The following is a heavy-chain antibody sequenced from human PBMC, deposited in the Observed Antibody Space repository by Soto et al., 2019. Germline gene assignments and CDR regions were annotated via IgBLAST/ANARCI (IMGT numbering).Heavy chain of an antibody. Sequence: ASVKVSCKASGYTFTSYAMHWVRRAPGQRLEWMGWINAGNGNTKYSQKFQGRVTITRDTSASTAYMELSSLRSEDTAVYYCARDLPVPAASSLGYYGMDLWGQGTTVTVSS. CDR2: INAGNGNT. CDR1: GYTFTSYA. CDR3: ARDLPVPAASSLGYYGMDL. D-gene: IGHD2-2*01. V-gene: IGHV1-3*01. J-gene: IGHJ6*02.